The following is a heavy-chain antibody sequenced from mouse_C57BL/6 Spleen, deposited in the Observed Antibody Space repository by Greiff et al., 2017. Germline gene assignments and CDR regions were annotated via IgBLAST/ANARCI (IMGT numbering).Heavy chain of an antibody. D-gene: IGHD1-1*01. CDR3: ARNFPITTVVAPFAY. V-gene: IGHV1-54*01. Sequence: VQLQQSGAELVRPGTSVKVSCKASGYAFTNYLIEWVKQRPGQGLEWIGVINPGSGGTNYNEKFKGKATLTADKSSSTAYMQLSSLTSEDSAVYFCARNFPITTVVAPFAYWGQGTLVTVSA. J-gene: IGHJ3*01. CDR1: GYAFTNYL. CDR2: INPGSGGT.